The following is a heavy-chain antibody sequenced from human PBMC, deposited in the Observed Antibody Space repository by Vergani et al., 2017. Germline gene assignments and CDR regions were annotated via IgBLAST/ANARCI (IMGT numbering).Heavy chain of an antibody. Sequence: QVQLQQWGAGLLKPSETLSLTCAVYGGSFSGYYWSWIRQPPGKGLEWIGEINHSGSTNYNPSLKIRVTISVDTSKNQFSLKRRSVTAADTAVYYCASLSRQLGPACYRDVWGRG. V-gene: IGHV4-34*01. CDR3: ASLSRQLGPACYRDV. CDR1: GGSFSGYY. CDR2: INHSGST. J-gene: IGHJ6*03. D-gene: IGHD6-13*01.